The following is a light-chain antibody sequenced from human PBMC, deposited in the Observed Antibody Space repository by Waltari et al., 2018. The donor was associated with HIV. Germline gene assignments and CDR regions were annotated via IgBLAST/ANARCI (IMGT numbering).Light chain of an antibody. J-gene: IGLJ3*02. V-gene: IGLV2-8*01. CDR1: SSCIGCLYF. CDR3: SSYGDSRRVL. CDR2: EVT. Sequence: SALDQPPSASGSLGHSVTIPFPGSSSCIGCLYFCPWFQQHPQRPPKLLLYEVTRRPSAVSDRFSGSRSGNTAFLTVAGLQPDDEAAYYCSSYGDSRRVLFGGGTKVTVL.